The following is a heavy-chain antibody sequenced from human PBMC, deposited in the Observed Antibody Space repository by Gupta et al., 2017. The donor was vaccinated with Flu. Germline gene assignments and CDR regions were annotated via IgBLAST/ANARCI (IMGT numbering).Heavy chain of an antibody. CDR1: GFTFSSYN. V-gene: IGHV3-21*06. CDR3: VRAPGNEYGSASYDK. CDR2: IDRVSKFT. Sequence: EVQLSASGGGLVKRGGSLGLAGEASGFTFSSYNMNWVRQVPGKGLEWVAAIDRVSKFTNYGAAESGRVTISRDNEENSVILKKKRLRDEDKAVYYCVRAPGNEYGSASYDKWGHGTLVTVSS. J-gene: IGHJ4*03. D-gene: IGHD6-19*01.